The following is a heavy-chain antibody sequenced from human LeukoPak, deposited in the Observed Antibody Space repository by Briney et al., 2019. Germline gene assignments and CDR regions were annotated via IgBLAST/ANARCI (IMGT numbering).Heavy chain of an antibody. CDR2: INSDGSST. D-gene: IGHD4-17*01. V-gene: IGHV3-74*01. CDR1: GFTFSSYW. Sequence: GGSLRLSCAASGFTFSSYWMHWVRQAPGKGLVWVSRINSDGSSTSYADSVKGRFTISRDNAKNTLYLQMNSLRAEDTAVYYCARDRRFDDYGDYYYYGMDVWGQGTTVTVS. J-gene: IGHJ6*02. CDR3: ARDRRFDDYGDYYYYGMDV.